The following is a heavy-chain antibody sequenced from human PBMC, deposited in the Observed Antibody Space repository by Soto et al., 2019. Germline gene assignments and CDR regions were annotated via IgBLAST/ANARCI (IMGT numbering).Heavy chain of an antibody. D-gene: IGHD6-6*01. J-gene: IGHJ4*02. CDR3: ARGGRYSSSSEVSI. CDR2: ISAYNGNT. CDR1: GYTFTSYG. V-gene: IGHV1-18*04. Sequence: QVQLVQSGAEMKKPGASVKVSCKASGYTFTSYGFTWVRQAPGQGLEWMGWISAYNGNTNYAQKLQGRVTMTTDTSTSTAYMELRSLRFDNTAVYYCARGGRYSSSSEVSIWGQGTLVTVSS.